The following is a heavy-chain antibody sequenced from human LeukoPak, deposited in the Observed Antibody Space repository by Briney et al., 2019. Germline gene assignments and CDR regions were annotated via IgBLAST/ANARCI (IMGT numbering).Heavy chain of an antibody. CDR3: ARGKQQLEYYMDV. J-gene: IGHJ6*03. Sequence: SETLSLTCTVSGGSISSGGYYWSWIRQPPGTGLEWIGYIYHSGSTYYNPSLKSRVTISVDRSKNQFSLKLSSVTAADTAVYYCARGKQQLEYYMDVWGKGTTVTVSS. CDR1: GGSISSGGYY. D-gene: IGHD6-13*01. CDR2: IYHSGST. V-gene: IGHV4-30-2*01.